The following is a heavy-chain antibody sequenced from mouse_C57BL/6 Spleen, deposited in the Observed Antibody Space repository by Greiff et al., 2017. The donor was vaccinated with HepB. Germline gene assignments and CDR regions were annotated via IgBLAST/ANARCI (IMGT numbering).Heavy chain of an antibody. V-gene: IGHV5-17*01. CDR2: ISSGSSTI. CDR3: ARGDYDRAWFAY. Sequence: EVQLVESGGGLVKPGGSLKLSCAASGFTFSDYGMHWVRQAPEKGLEWVAYISSGSSTIYYADTVKGRFTISRDNAKNTLFLQMTSLRSEEPAMYYCARGDYDRAWFAYWGQGTLVTVPA. J-gene: IGHJ3*01. CDR1: GFTFSDYG. D-gene: IGHD2-4*01.